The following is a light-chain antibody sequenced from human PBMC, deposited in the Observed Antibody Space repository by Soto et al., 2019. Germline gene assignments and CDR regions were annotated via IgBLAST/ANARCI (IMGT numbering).Light chain of an antibody. Sequence: QSVLTQPPSVSGAPGQRVTISCTGNNSNLGANYAVHWYQHLPGAAPKLLIYGNGSRPSGVPDRFSVSKSGTSASLAITGLRAEDEAAYYCQSYDTSPVFGGGTKLTVL. CDR3: QSYDTSPV. V-gene: IGLV1-40*01. CDR2: GNG. CDR1: NSNLGANYA. J-gene: IGLJ2*01.